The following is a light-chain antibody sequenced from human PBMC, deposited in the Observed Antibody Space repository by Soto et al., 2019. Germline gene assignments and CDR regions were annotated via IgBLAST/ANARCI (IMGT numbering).Light chain of an antibody. CDR2: DTS. V-gene: IGKV3-11*02. CDR1: ESVVRY. Sequence: EIVLTQSPVTLSLSPGDTATLSCRASESVVRYLAWYQQKPGQAPRLLRYDTSKRATGIPARFSGSGYGRDFTLTISSLEPEDFAVYYCQQRSNWPLTFGGGTKVEIK. J-gene: IGKJ4*01. CDR3: QQRSNWPLT.